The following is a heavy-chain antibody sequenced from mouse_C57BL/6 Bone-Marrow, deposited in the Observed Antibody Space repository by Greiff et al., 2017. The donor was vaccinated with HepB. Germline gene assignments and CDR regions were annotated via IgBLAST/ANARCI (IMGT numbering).Heavy chain of an antibody. Sequence: EVKLEESGGGLVKPGGSLKLSCAASGFTFSSYAMSWVRQTPENRLEWVATISDGGSYTYYPDNVKGRFTISRENAKNNLYLQRSHLKSEDTAMYYCARDPLYVDYWGQGTTLTVSS. J-gene: IGHJ2*01. CDR1: GFTFSSYA. D-gene: IGHD2-3*01. CDR2: ISDGGSYT. V-gene: IGHV5-4*01. CDR3: ARDPLYVDY.